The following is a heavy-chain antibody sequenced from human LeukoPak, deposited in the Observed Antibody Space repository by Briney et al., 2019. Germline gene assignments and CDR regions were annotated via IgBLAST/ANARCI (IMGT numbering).Heavy chain of an antibody. Sequence: GRSLRLSCAASGFTFSSYAMHWVRQAPGEGLEWVAVISYDGSNKYYADSVKGRFTISRDNSKNTLYLQMNSLRAEDTAVYYCARAEGDRPLFDYWGQGTLVTVSS. J-gene: IGHJ4*02. V-gene: IGHV3-30*01. CDR2: ISYDGSNK. CDR3: ARAEGDRPLFDY. CDR1: GFTFSSYA.